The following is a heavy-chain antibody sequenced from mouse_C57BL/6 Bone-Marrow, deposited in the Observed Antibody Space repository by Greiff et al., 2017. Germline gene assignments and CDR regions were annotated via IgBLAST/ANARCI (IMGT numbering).Heavy chain of an antibody. V-gene: IGHV5-12*01. Sequence: EVQRVESGGGLVQPGGSLKLSCAASGFTFSDYYMYWVRQTPEKRLEWVAYISNGGGSTYYPDTVKGRFTISRDNAKNTLYLQMSRLKSEDTAMYYCARPPYYYGSSYSALYAMDYWGQGTSVTVSS. CDR3: ARPPYYYGSSYSALYAMDY. D-gene: IGHD1-1*01. CDR1: GFTFSDYY. CDR2: ISNGGGST. J-gene: IGHJ4*01.